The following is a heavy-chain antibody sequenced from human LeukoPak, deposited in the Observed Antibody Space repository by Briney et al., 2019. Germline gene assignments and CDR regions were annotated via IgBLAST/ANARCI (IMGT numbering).Heavy chain of an antibody. Sequence: GASVKVSCKASGYTFTGYYMHWVRQAPGQGLEWMGWINPNSGGTNYAQKFQGRVTMTRDTSISTAYMELSRLRSDDTAVYYCARDTSPQQLVPECAFDIWGQGTMVTVSS. CDR2: INPNSGGT. CDR1: GYTFTGYY. J-gene: IGHJ3*02. D-gene: IGHD6-13*01. V-gene: IGHV1-2*02. CDR3: ARDTSPQQLVPECAFDI.